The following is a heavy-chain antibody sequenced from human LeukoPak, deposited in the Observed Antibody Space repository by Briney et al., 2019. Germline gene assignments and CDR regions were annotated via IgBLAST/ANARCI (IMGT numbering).Heavy chain of an antibody. CDR3: ARGMGYSYGPHYFDY. V-gene: IGHV3-30*04. CDR1: GFTFSSYA. J-gene: IGHJ4*02. D-gene: IGHD5-18*01. CDR2: ISYDGSNK. Sequence: GGSLRLSCAASGFTFSSYAMHWVRQAPGKGLEWVAVISYDGSNKYYADSVKGRFTIPRDNSKNTLYLQMNSLRAEDTAVYYCARGMGYSYGPHYFDYWGQGTLVTVSS.